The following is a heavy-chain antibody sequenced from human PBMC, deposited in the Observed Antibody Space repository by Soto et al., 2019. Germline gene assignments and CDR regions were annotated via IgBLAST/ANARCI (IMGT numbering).Heavy chain of an antibody. CDR2: VYHRGNT. V-gene: IGHV4-39*01. J-gene: IGHJ4*02. Sequence: LSLTCTVSGGSITTATDYWGWIRQAPGRGLEWIANVYHRGNTYYNPSLKSRVTISVDTSKNQFSLKVTSVTAADTAVYYCARLSSENYYVRFDYWGQGTTVTVYS. CDR1: GGSITTATDY. D-gene: IGHD3-10*02. CDR3: ARLSSENYYVRFDY.